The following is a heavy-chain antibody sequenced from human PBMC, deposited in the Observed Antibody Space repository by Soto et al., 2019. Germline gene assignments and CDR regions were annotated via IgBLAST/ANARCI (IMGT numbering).Heavy chain of an antibody. Sequence: ASVKVSCKASGYTFTSYAMHWVRQAPGQRLEWMGWINAGNGNTKYSQKFQGRVTITRDTSASTAYMELSSLRSEDTAVYYCARGTAAGYYVAFDIWGQGTMVTVS. J-gene: IGHJ3*02. CDR2: INAGNGNT. V-gene: IGHV1-3*01. CDR1: GYTFTSYA. D-gene: IGHD6-13*01. CDR3: ARGTAAGYYVAFDI.